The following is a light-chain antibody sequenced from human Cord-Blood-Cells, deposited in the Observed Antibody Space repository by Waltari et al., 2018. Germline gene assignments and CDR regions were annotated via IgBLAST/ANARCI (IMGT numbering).Light chain of an antibody. J-gene: IGLJ1*01. CDR2: DVS. CDR1: SSDVGGYNN. CDR3: SSYTSSSTLV. Sequence: QSALTQPASVSGSPGQSITISCTGTSSDVGGYNNVSWDQQHPGKSPKLMLYDVSNRPSGVSNRFSGSKSGNTASLTISGLQAEDEADYYCSSYTSSSTLVFGTGTKVTVL. V-gene: IGLV2-14*01.